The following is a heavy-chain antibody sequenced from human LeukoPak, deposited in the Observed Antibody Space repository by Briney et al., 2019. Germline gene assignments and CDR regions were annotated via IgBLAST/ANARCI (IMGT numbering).Heavy chain of an antibody. V-gene: IGHV3-23*01. J-gene: IGHJ4*02. CDR1: GFTFSSYA. Sequence: GGSLRLSCAASGFTFSSYAMSWVRQAPGKGLEWVSAISGSGGSTYYADSVKGRFTISRDNSKNTLYLQMNSLRAEDTAVYYCAKDVGRYFDWLGFDYWGQGTLVTVSS. CDR2: ISGSGGST. CDR3: AKDVGRYFDWLGFDY. D-gene: IGHD3-9*01.